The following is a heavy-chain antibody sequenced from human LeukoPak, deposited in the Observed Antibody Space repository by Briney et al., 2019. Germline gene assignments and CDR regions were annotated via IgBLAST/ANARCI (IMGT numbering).Heavy chain of an antibody. J-gene: IGHJ4*02. D-gene: IGHD1-26*01. CDR3: ASGSYYNYYFDS. V-gene: IGHV4-59*01. CDR1: GGSISTFY. CDR2: IDYSGST. Sequence: SETLSLTCAVSGGSISTFYWSWIRQPPGKGLEWIGYIDYSGSTNYNPSLKSRVTISLDTSKSQFSLKLSSVTAADSAVYYCASGSYYNYYFDSWGQGTLVTVSS.